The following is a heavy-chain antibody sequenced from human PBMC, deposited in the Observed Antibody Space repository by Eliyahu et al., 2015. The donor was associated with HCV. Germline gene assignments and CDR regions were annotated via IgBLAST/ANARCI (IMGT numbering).Heavy chain of an antibody. V-gene: IGHV1-2*02. D-gene: IGHD3-16*02. Sequence: QVQLVQSGAEVKKPGASVKVSCEASGYTFTGYYMHWVRQAPGQGLEWMGWINPNSGGTNYAQKFQGRVTMTRDTSITTAYMDLSSLRSDDTAVYYCARVPGYQPSGAFDIWGQGTMVTVSS. CDR1: GYTFTGYY. J-gene: IGHJ3*02. CDR3: ARVPGYQPSGAFDI. CDR2: INPNSGGT.